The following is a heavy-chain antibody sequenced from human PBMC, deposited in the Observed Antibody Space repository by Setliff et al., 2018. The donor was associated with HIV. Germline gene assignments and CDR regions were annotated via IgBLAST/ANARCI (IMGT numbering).Heavy chain of an antibody. Sequence: SETLSLTCAVSGYSISSGYYWGWIRQPPGKGLEWIGSIYHSGSTYYNPSLKSRVTITADSSLNTAFLELSSLRSDDTAVYFCARGLRYYSGSASYISFDFLGQGTLVTVSS. CDR1: GYSISSGYY. CDR2: IYHSGST. D-gene: IGHD2-15*01. CDR3: ARGLRYYSGSASYISFDF. J-gene: IGHJ4*02. V-gene: IGHV4-38-2*01.